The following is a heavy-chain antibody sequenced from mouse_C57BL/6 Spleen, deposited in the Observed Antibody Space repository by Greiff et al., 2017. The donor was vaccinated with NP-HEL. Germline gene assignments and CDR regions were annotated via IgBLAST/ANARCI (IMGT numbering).Heavy chain of an antibody. J-gene: IGHJ3*01. CDR2: INPNNGGT. CDR3: ARLEEELTFAY. CDR1: GYTFTDYN. V-gene: IGHV1-18*01. Sequence: VQLQQSGPELVKPGASVKIPCKASGYTFTDYNMDWVKQSHGKSLEWIGDINPNNGGTIYNQKFKGKATLTVDKSSSTAYMELRSLTSEDTAVYYCARLEEELTFAYWGQGTLVTVSA. D-gene: IGHD1-3*01.